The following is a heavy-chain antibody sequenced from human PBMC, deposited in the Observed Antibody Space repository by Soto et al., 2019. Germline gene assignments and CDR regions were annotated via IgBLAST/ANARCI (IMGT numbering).Heavy chain of an antibody. CDR2: IYYSGST. Sequence: SETLSLTCTVSGGSISSSSYYWGLIRQPPGKGLEWIGNIYYSGSTYYNPSLKSRVTMSVDTSKNQFSLKLSSVTAADTAVYYCASQARGYSYGWIDYWGQGTLVTVSS. V-gene: IGHV4-39*01. D-gene: IGHD5-18*01. J-gene: IGHJ4*02. CDR3: ASQARGYSYGWIDY. CDR1: GGSISSSSYY.